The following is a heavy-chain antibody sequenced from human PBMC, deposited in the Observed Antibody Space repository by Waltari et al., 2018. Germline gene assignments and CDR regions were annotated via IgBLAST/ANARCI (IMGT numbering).Heavy chain of an antibody. V-gene: IGHV4-34*01. D-gene: IGHD3-10*01. J-gene: IGHJ4*02. Sequence: QVQLQQWGAGLLKPSETLSLTCAVYGGSFSGYYWSWFRQPPGKGLEWIGEINHSGSTNYNPSLKSRVTISVDTSKNQFSLKLSSVTAADTAVYYCARGDMVRGVIPYWGQGTLVTVSS. CDR2: INHSGST. CDR3: ARGDMVRGVIPY. CDR1: GGSFSGYY.